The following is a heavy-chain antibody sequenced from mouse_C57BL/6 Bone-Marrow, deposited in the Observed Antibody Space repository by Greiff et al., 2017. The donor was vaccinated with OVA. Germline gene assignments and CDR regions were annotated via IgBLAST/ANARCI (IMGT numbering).Heavy chain of an antibody. V-gene: IGHV1-15*01. Sequence: QVQLQQSGAELVRPGASVTLSCKASGYTFTDYEMHWVKQTPVHGLEWIGAIDPETGGTAYNQKFKGKAILTADKSSSTAYMELRRLTSEDSAVYYCTIYGSSSFAYWGQGTLVTVSA. J-gene: IGHJ3*01. CDR3: TIYGSSSFAY. CDR2: IDPETGGT. D-gene: IGHD1-1*01. CDR1: GYTFTDYE.